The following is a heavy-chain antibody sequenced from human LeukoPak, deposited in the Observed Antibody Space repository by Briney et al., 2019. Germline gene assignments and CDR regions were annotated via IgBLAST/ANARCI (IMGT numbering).Heavy chain of an antibody. CDR1: GGSISSYY. J-gene: IGHJ5*02. CDR3: ARDGVVGATMEYNRFDP. CDR2: IYYSGST. Sequence: SETLSLTCTVSGGSISSYYWSWIRQPPGKGLEWIGYIYYSGSTNYYPSLKSRVTISADTSKNQFSLKLSSVTAADTAVYYCARDGVVGATMEYNRFDPWGQGTLVTVSS. V-gene: IGHV4-59*01. D-gene: IGHD1-26*01.